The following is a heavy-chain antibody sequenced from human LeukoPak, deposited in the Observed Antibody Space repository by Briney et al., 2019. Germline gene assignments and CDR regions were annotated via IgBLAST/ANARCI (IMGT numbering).Heavy chain of an antibody. CDR1: GFTFSNYA. CDR2: ISNNGGSA. V-gene: IGHV3-23*01. Sequence: GGSLRLSCGASGFTFSNYAMNWVRQAPGKGLEWVSGISNNGGSAYYADSVKGRFTTSRDNSRSTLYLQMNSLRAEDTAVYYCAKGLRLGELSSGFDYWGQGTLVTVSS. D-gene: IGHD3-16*02. CDR3: AKGLRLGELSSGFDY. J-gene: IGHJ4*02.